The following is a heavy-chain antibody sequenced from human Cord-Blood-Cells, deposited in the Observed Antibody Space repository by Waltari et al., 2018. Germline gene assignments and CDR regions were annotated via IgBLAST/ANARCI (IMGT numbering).Heavy chain of an antibody. Sequence: QVPLVESGGGVVQPGRSLRLSCAASGFTCSSYGMHWVRQAPGKGLEWVAVISYDGSNKYYADSVKGRFTISRDNSKNTLYLQMNSLRAEDTAVYYCAKDSGGSGSYDYWGQGTLVTVSS. CDR3: AKDSGGSGSYDY. J-gene: IGHJ4*02. CDR1: GFTCSSYG. D-gene: IGHD3-10*01. CDR2: ISYDGSNK. V-gene: IGHV3-30*18.